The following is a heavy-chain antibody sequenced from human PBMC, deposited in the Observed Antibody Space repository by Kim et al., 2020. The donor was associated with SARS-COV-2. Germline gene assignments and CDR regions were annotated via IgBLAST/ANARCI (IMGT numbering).Heavy chain of an antibody. CDR1: GYTFTSYG. CDR3: AREPRRGSYDSGLDY. D-gene: IGHD1-26*01. J-gene: IGHJ4*02. CDR2: ISAYNGNT. Sequence: ASVKVSCKASGYTFTSYGISWVRQAPGQGLEWMGWISAYNGNTNYAQKLQGRVTMTTDTSTSTAYMELRSLRSDDTAVYYCAREPRRGSYDSGLDYWAREPWSPSPQ. V-gene: IGHV1-18*04.